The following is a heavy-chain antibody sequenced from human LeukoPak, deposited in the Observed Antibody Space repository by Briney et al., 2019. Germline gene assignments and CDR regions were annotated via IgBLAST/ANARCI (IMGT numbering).Heavy chain of an antibody. D-gene: IGHD2-15*01. CDR3: ARGYSRAAFDI. V-gene: IGHV3-48*01. CDR2: ISSTGGTI. CDR1: GFTFSNYL. J-gene: IGHJ3*02. Sequence: AGGSLRLSCAASGFTFSNYLMNWVRQAPGKGLEWVSFISSTGGTIYYADAVKGRFTVSRDNAKNSLLLQMNSLRAEDTALYYCARGYSRAAFDIWGQGTMVTVSS.